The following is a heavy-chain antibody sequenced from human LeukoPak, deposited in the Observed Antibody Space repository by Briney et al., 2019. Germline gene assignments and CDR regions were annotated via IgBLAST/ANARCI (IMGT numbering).Heavy chain of an antibody. Sequence: GGSLRLSCAAFGVTLSTYAMSWARQAPGKGLEWVSGISSSGSGDNTYYADSVKGRFTISRDSSKNTLFLHMNTLRAEDTAIYYCAKDRTVRASYWYFDLWGRGTLVTVSS. CDR1: GVTLSTYA. D-gene: IGHD4-17*01. CDR3: AKDRTVRASYWYFDL. CDR2: ISSSGSGDNT. V-gene: IGHV3-23*01. J-gene: IGHJ2*01.